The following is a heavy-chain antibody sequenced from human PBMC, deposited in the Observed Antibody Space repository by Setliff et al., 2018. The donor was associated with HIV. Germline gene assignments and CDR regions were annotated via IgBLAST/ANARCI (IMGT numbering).Heavy chain of an antibody. CDR1: GGSMSSYY. D-gene: IGHD4-17*01. V-gene: IGHV4-59*01. CDR3: ARVQMAYAAIDV. Sequence: PSETLSLTCTVSGGSMSSYYWSWIRQPPGKGLEWIGSIYFTGSSENNPSLKSRVTLSVDTSKHQFSLKLSSVTAADTAVYYCARVQMAYAAIDVWGQGTMVTVSS. J-gene: IGHJ3*01. CDR2: IYFTGSS.